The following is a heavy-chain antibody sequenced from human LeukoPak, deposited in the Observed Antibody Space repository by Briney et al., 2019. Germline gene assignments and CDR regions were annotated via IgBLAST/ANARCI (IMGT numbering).Heavy chain of an antibody. Sequence: GGSLRLSCAASGFTFSSYGMHWVRQAPGKGLEWVAVISYDGSNKYYADSVKGRFTISRDNSKNTLYLQMNSLRAEDTAVYYCARVMVPGDYYYYYMDVWGKGTTVTVSS. D-gene: IGHD2-8*01. CDR3: ARVMVPGDYYYYYMDV. V-gene: IGHV3-30*03. J-gene: IGHJ6*03. CDR1: GFTFSSYG. CDR2: ISYDGSNK.